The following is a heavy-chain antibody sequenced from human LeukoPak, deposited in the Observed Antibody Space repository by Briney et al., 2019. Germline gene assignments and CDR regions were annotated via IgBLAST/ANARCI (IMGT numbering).Heavy chain of an antibody. V-gene: IGHV1-18*01. CDR2: ISAYNGNT. CDR3: ARDYNYYDSSGYYPLTGFDP. CDR1: GYTFTSYG. J-gene: IGHJ5*02. D-gene: IGHD3-22*01. Sequence: GASVKVSCKASGYTFTSYGISWVRQAPGQGLEWMGWISAYNGNTNYAQKLQGRVTMTTDTSTSTAYMELRSLRSDGTAVYYCARDYNYYDSSGYYPLTGFDPWGQGTLVTVSS.